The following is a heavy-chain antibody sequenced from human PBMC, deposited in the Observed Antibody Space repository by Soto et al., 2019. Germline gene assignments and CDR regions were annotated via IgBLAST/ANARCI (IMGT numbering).Heavy chain of an antibody. D-gene: IGHD2-8*01. V-gene: IGHV3-30*18. CDR1: EFTFSSYA. CDR3: AKDQSTNSRSYHALDV. Sequence: QVQLVESGGGVVQPGESLRLSWAASEFTFSSYAMHWVRQAPGKGLEWVAVVSNDGSNKYYGDSVKGRFTISRDNAKNTLNLQMNSLTAEDTAVYYCAKDQSTNSRSYHALDVWGQGTTVTVSS. J-gene: IGHJ6*02. CDR2: VSNDGSNK.